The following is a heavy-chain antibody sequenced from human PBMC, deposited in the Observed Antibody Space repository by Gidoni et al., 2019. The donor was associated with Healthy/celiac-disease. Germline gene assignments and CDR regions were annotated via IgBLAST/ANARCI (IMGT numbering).Heavy chain of an antibody. CDR2: IYYRGST. V-gene: IGHV4-31*03. CDR1: GCSISSGGYY. J-gene: IGHJ4*02. D-gene: IGHD4-17*01. CDR3: ARGTKSGDYVGY. Sequence: QVQLQESGPGLVKPSQTLSLTCTVSGCSISSGGYYWSWIRQHPGKGLEWIWYIYYRGSTYYNPSLKSRVTISVDTSKNQFSLKLSSVTAADTAVYYCARGTKSGDYVGYWGQGTLVTVSS.